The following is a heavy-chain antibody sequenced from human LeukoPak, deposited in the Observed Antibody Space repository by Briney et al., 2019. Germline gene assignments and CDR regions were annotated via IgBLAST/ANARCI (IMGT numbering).Heavy chain of an antibody. CDR3: TRDPRHLDS. CDR1: GFTFDDYA. J-gene: IGHJ4*02. Sequence: QPGGSLRLSCVASGFTFDDYAMHRVGHVPGQGLEWVSGISWNGGTIGYADSVKGRFTISRDNAKNSLYLQMSSLRVEDTAVYYCTRDPRHLDSWGQGTLVTVSS. D-gene: IGHD6-6*01. CDR2: ISWNGGTI. V-gene: IGHV3-9*01.